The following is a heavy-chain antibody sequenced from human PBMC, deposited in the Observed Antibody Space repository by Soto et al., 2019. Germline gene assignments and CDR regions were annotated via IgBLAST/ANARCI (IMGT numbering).Heavy chain of an antibody. CDR2: IYHSGST. J-gene: IGHJ3*02. CDR3: ARGYGAFDI. V-gene: IGHV4-30-2*01. CDR1: GGSISIGGYS. D-gene: IGHD1-20*01. Sequence: TLSLTCAVSGGSISIGGYSWSWIRQPPGKGLEWIGYIYHSGSTYYNPSLKSRVTISVDRSKNQFSLKLSSVTAADTAVYYCARGYGAFDIWAQGTMVTVSS.